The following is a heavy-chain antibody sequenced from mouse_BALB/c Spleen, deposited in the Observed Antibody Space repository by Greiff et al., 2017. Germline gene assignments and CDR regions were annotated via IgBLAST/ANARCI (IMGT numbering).Heavy chain of an antibody. CDR1: GFDFSRYW. V-gene: IGHV4-1*02. Sequence: EVQVVESGGGLVQPGGSLKLSCAASGFDFSRYWMSWVRQAPGKGLEWIGEINPDSSTINYTPSLKDKFIISRDNAKNTLYLQMSKVRSEDTALYYCAREDYGYDGDYYAMDYWGQGTSVTVSS. CDR3: AREDYGYDGDYYAMDY. D-gene: IGHD2-2*01. J-gene: IGHJ4*01. CDR2: INPDSSTI.